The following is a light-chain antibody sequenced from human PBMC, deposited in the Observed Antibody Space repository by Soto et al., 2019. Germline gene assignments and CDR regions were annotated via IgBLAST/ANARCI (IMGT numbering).Light chain of an antibody. Sequence: QSVLTQPPSASGTPGQRVTISCSGSSSNIGSNTVNGYQQLPGTAPKLLIYSNNQRPSGVADRFSGSKSGTSASLAISGLQSEDGADYYCAAWDDSLNGPVFGGGTQLPVL. CDR1: SSNIGSNT. J-gene: IGLJ7*01. V-gene: IGLV1-44*01. CDR2: SNN. CDR3: AAWDDSLNGPV.